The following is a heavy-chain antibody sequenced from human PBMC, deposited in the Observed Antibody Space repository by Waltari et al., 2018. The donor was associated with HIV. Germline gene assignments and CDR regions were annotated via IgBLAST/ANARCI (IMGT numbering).Heavy chain of an antibody. CDR1: GGSISSSSYY. CDR2: IYYSGGT. V-gene: IGHV4-39*07. CDR3: ARGVVHVVPAAIDY. D-gene: IGHD2-2*01. Sequence: QLQLQESGPGLVKPSETLSLTCTVSGGSISSSSYYWGWIRQPPGKGLEWIGSIYYSGGTYYKPALKSRVTRSVDTSKNQFSLKLSSVTAADTAVYYCARGVVHVVPAAIDYWGQGTLVTVSS. J-gene: IGHJ4*02.